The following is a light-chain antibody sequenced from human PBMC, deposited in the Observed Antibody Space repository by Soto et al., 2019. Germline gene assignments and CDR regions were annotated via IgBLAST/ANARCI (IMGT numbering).Light chain of an antibody. CDR1: SSDVGSYNL. CDR3: CSFERSITLV. J-gene: IGLJ2*01. Sequence: QSALTQPASVSGSPGQSITISCTGCSSDVGSYNLVSWYQQLPGEAPKLMIYEGSKRPSGVSNRFSGSKSGNTASLTISGLQAEEEADYYCCSFERSITLVFGGGTKLTVL. CDR2: EGS. V-gene: IGLV2-23*01.